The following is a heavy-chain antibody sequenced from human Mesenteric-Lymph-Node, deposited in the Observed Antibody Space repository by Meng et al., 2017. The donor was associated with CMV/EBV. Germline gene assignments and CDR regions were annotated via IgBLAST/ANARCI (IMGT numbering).Heavy chain of an antibody. D-gene: IGHD5-12*01. J-gene: IGHJ5*02. V-gene: IGHV3-11*04. Sequence: LKISCAASGFTFSDYYMSWIRQAPGKGLEWVSYITTGSSRTDYAESVKGRFTISRDDARKSLYLQMNSLRAEDTAVYYCARYAARGSWGQGTLVTVSS. CDR2: ITTGSSRT. CDR1: GFTFSDYY. CDR3: ARYAARGS.